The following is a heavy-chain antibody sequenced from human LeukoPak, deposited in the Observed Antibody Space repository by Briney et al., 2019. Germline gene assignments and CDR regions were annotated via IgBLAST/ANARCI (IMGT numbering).Heavy chain of an antibody. CDR2: INHSGST. D-gene: IGHD4-17*01. J-gene: IGHJ4*02. CDR1: GGSFSGYY. CDR3: ARDSTTVTLPFFDY. Sequence: SETLSLTCAVSGGSFSGYYWSCIRQPPGKGLEWIGEINHSGSTNYNPSLKSRITISVDTSKNQFSLKLSSVTAADTAVYYCARDSTTVTLPFFDYWGQGTLVTVSS. V-gene: IGHV4-34*01.